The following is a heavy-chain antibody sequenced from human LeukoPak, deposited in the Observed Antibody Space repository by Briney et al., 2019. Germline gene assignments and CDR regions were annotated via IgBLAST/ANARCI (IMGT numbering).Heavy chain of an antibody. Sequence: AGRSLRLSCAASGFTFSTYAMSWVRQAPGKGLEWVSALSGSGGSSYYADSVRGRFTISRDNSKNTLYLQMNSLRAEDTAVYYCAKERTSEGYFDYWGQGTLVTVSS. CDR2: LSGSGGSS. V-gene: IGHV3-23*01. J-gene: IGHJ4*02. D-gene: IGHD1-1*01. CDR3: AKERTSEGYFDY. CDR1: GFTFSTYA.